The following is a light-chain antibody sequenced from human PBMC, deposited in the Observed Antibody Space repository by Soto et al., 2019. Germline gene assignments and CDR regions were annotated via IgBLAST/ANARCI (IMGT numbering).Light chain of an antibody. CDR3: QAYDTSLSGVV. CDR2: GNV. J-gene: IGLJ1*01. Sequence: QSVLTQPPSVSGAPGQRITISCTGSSSNIGADYDVHWYQQFPGTAPKLLIDGNVDRPSGVPDRFSASKSGTSASLAITGLQAEDEADYYCQAYDTSLSGVVFGTGTKLNVL. CDR1: SSNIGADYD. V-gene: IGLV1-40*01.